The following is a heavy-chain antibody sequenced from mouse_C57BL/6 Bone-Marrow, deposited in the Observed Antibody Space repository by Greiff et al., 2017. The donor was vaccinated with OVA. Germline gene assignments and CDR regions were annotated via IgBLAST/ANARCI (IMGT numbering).Heavy chain of an antibody. Sequence: EVKVVESGGDLVKPGGSLKLSCAASGFTFSSYGMSWVRQTPDKRLEWVATISSGGSYTYYPDSVKGRFTISRDNAKNTLYLQMSRLKSEDTAMYYCARHDYYGSSYGEAMDYWGQGTSVTVSS. V-gene: IGHV5-6*01. CDR1: GFTFSSYG. J-gene: IGHJ4*01. D-gene: IGHD1-1*01. CDR2: ISSGGSYT. CDR3: ARHDYYGSSYGEAMDY.